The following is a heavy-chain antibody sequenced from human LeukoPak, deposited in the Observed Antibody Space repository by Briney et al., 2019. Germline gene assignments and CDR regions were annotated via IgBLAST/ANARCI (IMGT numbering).Heavy chain of an antibody. V-gene: IGHV4-39*01. J-gene: IGHJ4*02. D-gene: IGHD2-2*02. CDR2: IYYSGST. CDR1: GGSISSSSYY. CDR3: ARYAYCSSTSCYTVFDY. Sequence: KPSETLSLTCTVSGGSISSSSYYWGWIRQPPGEGLEWIGSIYYSGSTYYNPSLKSRVTISVDTSKNQFSLKLSSVTAADTAVYYCARYAYCSSTSCYTVFDYWGQGTLVTVSS.